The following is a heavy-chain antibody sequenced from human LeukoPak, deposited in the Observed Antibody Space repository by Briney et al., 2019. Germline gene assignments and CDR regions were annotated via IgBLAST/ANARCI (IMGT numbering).Heavy chain of an antibody. V-gene: IGHV3-74*01. CDR1: GFTFSSYW. J-gene: IGHJ4*02. Sequence: GGSLRLSCAASGFTFSSYWMHWIRQAPGKGLVWVSRINSDGSSTSYADSVKGRFTISRDNAKNTLYLQMNSLRAEDTAVYYCARDRYDSYYYDSSGTKFGYWGQGTLVTVSS. CDR3: ARDRYDSYYYDSSGTKFGY. CDR2: INSDGSST. D-gene: IGHD3-22*01.